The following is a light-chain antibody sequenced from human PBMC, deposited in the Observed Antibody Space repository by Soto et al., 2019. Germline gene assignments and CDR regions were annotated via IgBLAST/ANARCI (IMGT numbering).Light chain of an antibody. CDR2: EVS. V-gene: IGLV2-14*01. J-gene: IGLJ1*01. CDR3: SSYTSSSTPYV. Sequence: QSALTQPASVSGSPGQSTTISCTGTSSDVGGYTYVSWYQQHPGKAPEVMIYEVSNRPSGVSNRFSGSKSGNTASLTISGLQAEDEADYYCSSYTSSSTPYVFGTGTKVTVL. CDR1: SSDVGGYTY.